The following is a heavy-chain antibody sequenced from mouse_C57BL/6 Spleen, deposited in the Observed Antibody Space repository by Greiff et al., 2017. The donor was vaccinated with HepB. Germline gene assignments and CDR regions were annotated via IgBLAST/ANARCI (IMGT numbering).Heavy chain of an antibody. CDR2: IHPSDSDT. V-gene: IGHV1-74*01. CDR3: ARGAGTWYFDV. Sequence: VQLQQPGAELVKPGASVKVSCKASGYTFTSYWMHWVKQRPGQGLEWIGRIHPSDSDTNYNQKFKGKATLTVDKSSSTAYMQLSSLTSEDSAVYYCARGAGTWYFDVWGTGTTVTVSS. CDR1: GYTFTSYW. J-gene: IGHJ1*03. D-gene: IGHD4-1*01.